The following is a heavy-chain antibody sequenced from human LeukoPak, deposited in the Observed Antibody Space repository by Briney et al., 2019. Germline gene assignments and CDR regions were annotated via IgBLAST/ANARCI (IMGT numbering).Heavy chain of an antibody. J-gene: IGHJ4*02. CDR1: GYTLTELS. CDR3: ATGVGYDFWSGYYTG. Sequence: GASVKVSCKVSGYTLTELSMQWVRQAPGKGLEWMGGFDPEDGETIYAQKFQGRVTMTEDTSTDTAYMELSSLRSEDTAVYYCATGVGYDFWSGYYTGWGQGTLVTVSS. CDR2: FDPEDGET. V-gene: IGHV1-24*01. D-gene: IGHD3-3*01.